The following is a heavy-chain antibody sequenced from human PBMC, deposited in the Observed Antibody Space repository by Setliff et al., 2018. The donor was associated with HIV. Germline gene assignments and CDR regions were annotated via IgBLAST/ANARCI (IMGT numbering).Heavy chain of an antibody. J-gene: IGHJ4*02. D-gene: IGHD3-9*01. CDR1: GGSISSYY. CDR2: IYTSGST. V-gene: IGHV4-4*09. Sequence: PSETLSLTCTVSGGSISSYYWSWIRQPPGKGLEWIGYIYTSGSTNYNPSLKSRVTISVDTSKNQFSLKLSSVTAPDTAIYYCARQTWEYYDTLTGYYRSPRNFDSWGQGTLVTVSS. CDR3: ARQTWEYYDTLTGYYRSPRNFDS.